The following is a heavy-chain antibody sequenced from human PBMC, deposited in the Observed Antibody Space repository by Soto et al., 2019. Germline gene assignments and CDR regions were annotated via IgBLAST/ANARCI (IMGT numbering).Heavy chain of an antibody. CDR2: INGNGRKT. CDR1: GFTFSSYA. D-gene: IGHD3-3*01. Sequence: EEQLLESGGDLVQPGGSLKLSCAASGFTFSSYAMNWVRQAPGKGLEWVSSINGNGRKTSYADSVRGRFTISRDNSKKTLFLHVNSLRAEDTAVYYCVKDLNFDFWTGYRYYAMEMWGQGTTVTVSA. CDR3: VKDLNFDFWTGYRYYAMEM. V-gene: IGHV3-23*01. J-gene: IGHJ6*01.